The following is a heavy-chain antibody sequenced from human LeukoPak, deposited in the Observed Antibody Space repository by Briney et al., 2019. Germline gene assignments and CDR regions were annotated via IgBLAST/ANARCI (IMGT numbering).Heavy chain of an antibody. CDR2: IYYSGST. Sequence: SETLSLTCTVSGGSISSYYWRWLRQPPGKGREWIGYIYYSGSTNYNPSLKSRVTISLDTSKNQFSLKFSSVTAADTAVYYCARGRRIVVVLGTTRTHRDYYMDVWGKGTTVTVSS. D-gene: IGHD2-15*01. V-gene: IGHV4-59*12. CDR3: ARGRRIVVVLGTTRTHRDYYMDV. CDR1: GGSISSYY. J-gene: IGHJ6*03.